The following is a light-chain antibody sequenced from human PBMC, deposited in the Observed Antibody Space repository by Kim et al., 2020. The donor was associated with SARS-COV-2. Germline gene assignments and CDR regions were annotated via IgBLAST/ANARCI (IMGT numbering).Light chain of an antibody. CDR3: QQYGRSYT. CDR2: GAS. J-gene: IGKJ2*01. CDR1: QSVSSSF. V-gene: IGKV3-20*01. Sequence: LSPGDRVTLSCRASQSVSSSFLAWYQHKPGQAPRLLIYGASSRATGIPDRFSGSGSGTDFTLTISRLEPEDFAVYYCQQYGRSYTFGQGTKLEI.